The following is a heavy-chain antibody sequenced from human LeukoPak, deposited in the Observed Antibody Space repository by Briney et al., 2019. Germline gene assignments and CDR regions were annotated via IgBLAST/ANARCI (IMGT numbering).Heavy chain of an antibody. CDR3: ARSSPADCGGDCYLDAFDI. J-gene: IGHJ3*02. V-gene: IGHV5-51*01. Sequence: GESLKISCKGSGYSFTSYWIGWVRQMPGKGLEWMGIIYPGDSDTRYSPSFQGQVTISADKSISTAYLQWSSLKASDTAMYYCARSSPADCGGDCYLDAFDIWGQGTMVTVSS. CDR1: GYSFTSYW. D-gene: IGHD2-21*01. CDR2: IYPGDSDT.